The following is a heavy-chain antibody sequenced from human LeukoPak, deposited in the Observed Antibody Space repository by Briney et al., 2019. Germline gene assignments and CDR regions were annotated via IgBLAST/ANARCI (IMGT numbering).Heavy chain of an antibody. V-gene: IGHV4-59*01. J-gene: IGHJ6*03. CDR1: GGSISSYY. D-gene: IGHD6-13*01. Sequence: SETLSLTCTVSGGSISSYYWSWIRQPPGKGLEWIGYIYYSGSTNYNPSLKSRVTILVDTSKNQFSLKLSSVTAADTAVYYCARAGSSSWPHYYYYMDVWGKGTTVTISS. CDR3: ARAGSSSWPHYYYYMDV. CDR2: IYYSGST.